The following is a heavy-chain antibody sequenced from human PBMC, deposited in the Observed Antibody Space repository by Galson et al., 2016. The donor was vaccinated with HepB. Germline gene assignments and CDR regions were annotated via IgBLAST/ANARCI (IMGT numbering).Heavy chain of an antibody. V-gene: IGHV4-59*01. D-gene: IGHD3-22*01. Sequence: SETLSLTCAVSGGSISTYYWNWIRQPPGKGLEWIGYIYYSGSTNYNPSLKSRVPISEDTSRNQFSLELSSVTAADTADYYCARGGHAYDRSGYWDAFNIWGQGTWVAVSS. J-gene: IGHJ3*02. CDR1: GGSISTYY. CDR2: IYYSGST. CDR3: ARGGHAYDRSGYWDAFNI.